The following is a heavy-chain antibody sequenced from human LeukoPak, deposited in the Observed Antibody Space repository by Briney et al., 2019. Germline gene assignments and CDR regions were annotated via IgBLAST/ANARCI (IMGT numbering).Heavy chain of an antibody. J-gene: IGHJ4*02. Sequence: GGSLRLSCAASGFTFRSHGMSWVRQAPGKGLVWVSSISSSSSYIYYADSVKGRFTISRDNAKNSLYLQMNSLRAEDTAVYYCARFALKTPPTDWGQGTLVTVSS. CDR3: ARFALKTPPTD. CDR2: ISSSSSYI. CDR1: GFTFRSHG. V-gene: IGHV3-21*01.